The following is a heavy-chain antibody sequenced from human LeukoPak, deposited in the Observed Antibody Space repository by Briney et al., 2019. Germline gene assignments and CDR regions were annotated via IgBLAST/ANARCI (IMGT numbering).Heavy chain of an antibody. CDR2: INHSGST. V-gene: IGHV4-34*01. D-gene: IGHD2-2*01. J-gene: IGHJ4*02. Sequence: SETLSLTCAVYGGSFSGYYWSWIRQPPGKGLEWIGEINHSGSTNYNPSLKSRVTISVDTSKNQFSLKLSSVTAADTAVYYCAGGRRRYCSSTSCLRQGFDYWGQGTLVTVSS. CDR1: GGSFSGYY. CDR3: AGGRRRYCSSTSCLRQGFDY.